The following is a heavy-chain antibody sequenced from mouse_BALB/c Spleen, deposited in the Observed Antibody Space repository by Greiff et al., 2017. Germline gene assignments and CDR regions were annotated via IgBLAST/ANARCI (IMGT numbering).Heavy chain of an antibody. Sequence: VQLQQSGPELVKPGASVKVSCKASGYSFTDYNMYWVKQSHGKSLEWIGYIDPYNGGTSYNQKFKGKAKLTAVTSASTAYMELSSLTNEDSAVYYCTRGDGRGFAYWGQGTLVTVSA. J-gene: IGHJ3*01. V-gene: IGHV1S135*01. CDR1: GYSFTDYN. CDR2: IDPYNGGT. D-gene: IGHD1-1*02. CDR3: TRGDGRGFAY.